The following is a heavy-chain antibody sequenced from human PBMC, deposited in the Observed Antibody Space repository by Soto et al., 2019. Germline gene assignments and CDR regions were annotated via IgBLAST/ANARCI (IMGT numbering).Heavy chain of an antibody. Sequence: SVKVSCKASGGTFSSYGISWVRQAPGQGLEWMGGIIPIFDTSNSAQKFQGRVTITADTSTSTAYLELSNLRSEDTAVYYCARDMKRAVAAGYDYYYVMDVWG. V-gene: IGHV1-69*06. J-gene: IGHJ6*02. CDR3: ARDMKRAVAAGYDYYYVMDV. CDR2: IIPIFDTS. CDR1: GGTFSSYG. D-gene: IGHD6-13*01.